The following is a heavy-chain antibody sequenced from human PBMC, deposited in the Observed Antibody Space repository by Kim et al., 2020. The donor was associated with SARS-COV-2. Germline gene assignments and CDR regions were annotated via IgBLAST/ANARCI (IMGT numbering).Heavy chain of an antibody. V-gene: IGHV3-23*01. CDR1: GFTFSSYV. J-gene: IGHJ4*02. CDR3: AKGSEAGRPCYFDC. CDR2: LSGGSDST. D-gene: IGHD6-6*01. Sequence: GGSLRLSCAASGFTFSSYVMSWVRQAPGKGLEWVSALSGGSDSTYYADSVKGRVTISRDNSKNTLYLQMNRLKAEDTAVYYCAKGSEAGRPCYFDCWGQGTLVTVSS.